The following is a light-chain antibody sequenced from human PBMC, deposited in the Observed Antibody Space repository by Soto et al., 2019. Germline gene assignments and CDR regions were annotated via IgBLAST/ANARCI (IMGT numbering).Light chain of an antibody. J-gene: IGKJ1*01. CDR3: QQYNSWPRT. CDR2: GVS. CDR1: QSVSNSY. V-gene: IGKV3-15*01. Sequence: EIVLTQSPATLSLSPGERATLSCRSSQSVSNSYLACYQQQPGQAPRILINGVSTRATGILARFGGSGSATEFTLTISSLQSEDFAVYYCQQYNSWPRTFGQGTKVDIK.